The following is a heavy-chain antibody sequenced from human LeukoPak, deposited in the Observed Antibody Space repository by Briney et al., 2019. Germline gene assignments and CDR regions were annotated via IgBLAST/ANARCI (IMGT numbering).Heavy chain of an antibody. CDR3: ARDRWLGY. V-gene: IGHV4-59*01. J-gene: IGHJ4*02. CDR2: IYYSGST. Sequence: SETLSLTCTVSGGSISSYYWNWIRQPPGEGLEWIGYIYYSGSTDYNPSLKSRVTISVDTSKNQFSLKLASVTTADTAVYYCARDRWLGYWGQGTLVTVSS. CDR1: GGSISSYY. D-gene: IGHD5-12*01.